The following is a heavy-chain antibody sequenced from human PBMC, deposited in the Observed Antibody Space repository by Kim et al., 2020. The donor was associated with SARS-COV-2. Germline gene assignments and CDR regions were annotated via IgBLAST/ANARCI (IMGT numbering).Heavy chain of an antibody. D-gene: IGHD6-19*01. V-gene: IGHV1-8*01. J-gene: IGHJ2*01. CDR2: MNPNSGNT. CDR3: ARPVAVAGETYWYFDL. Sequence: ASVKVSCRASGYTFTSYDINWVRQATGQGLEWMGWMNPNSGNTGYAQKFQGRVTMTRNTSINTAYMELSSLRSEDTAVYYCARPVAVAGETYWYFDLWGRGTLVTVSS. CDR1: GYTFTSYD.